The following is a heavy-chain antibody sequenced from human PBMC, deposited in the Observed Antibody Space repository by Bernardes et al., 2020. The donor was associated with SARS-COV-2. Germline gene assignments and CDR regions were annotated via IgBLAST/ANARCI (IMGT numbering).Heavy chain of an antibody. J-gene: IGHJ4*02. CDR2: VRSKANSYAT. CDR1: GFSFSGSA. CDR3: TRWAYYYGYYFDY. V-gene: IGHV3-73*01. D-gene: IGHD3-10*01. Sequence: VGSLRLSCAASGFSFSGSAMHWVRQASGKGLEWVGRVRSKANSYATTYGASVTGRFIISRDDSKNTVYLQMNSLKTEDTAVYYCTRWAYYYGYYFDYWGQGTLVTVSS.